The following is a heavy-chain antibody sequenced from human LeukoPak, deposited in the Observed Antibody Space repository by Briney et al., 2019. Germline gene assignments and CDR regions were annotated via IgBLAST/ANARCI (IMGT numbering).Heavy chain of an antibody. V-gene: IGHV1-24*01. CDR3: ATYGLYYYDSSGYSYYFDY. CDR1: GYTLTELS. CDR2: FDPEDGET. Sequence: ASVKVSCKVSGYTLTELSMHWVRQARGKGLEWMGGFDPEDGETIYAQKSQGRVTMTEDTSTDTAYMELSSLRSEDTAVYYCATYGLYYYDSSGYSYYFDYWGQGTLVTVSS. D-gene: IGHD3-22*01. J-gene: IGHJ4*02.